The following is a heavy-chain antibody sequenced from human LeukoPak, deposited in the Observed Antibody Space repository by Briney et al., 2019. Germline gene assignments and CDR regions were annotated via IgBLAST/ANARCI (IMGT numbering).Heavy chain of an antibody. D-gene: IGHD2-15*01. V-gene: IGHV1-69*05. CDR1: GGTFSSYA. CDR2: IIPIFGTA. CDR3: ARYCSGGSCYDALDI. Sequence: SVKVSCKASGGTFSSYAISWVRQAPGQGLEWMGRIIPIFGTANYAQKFQGRVTITTDESTSTAYMELNSLRSEDTAVYYCARYCSGGSCYDALDIWGQGTMVTVSS. J-gene: IGHJ3*02.